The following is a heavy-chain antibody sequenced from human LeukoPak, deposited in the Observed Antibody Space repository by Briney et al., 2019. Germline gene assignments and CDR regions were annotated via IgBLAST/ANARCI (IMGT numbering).Heavy chain of an antibody. CDR2: IRSQTYGGTT. Sequence: GGSLRLSCTASGFTFGDYAMTWVRQAPGKGLEWVGFIRSQTYGGTTEYAASVKGRFTISRDDSKSIAYLQMNSLKTEDTAVYYCTRASRLFSYYYYRDVGAKGTTVTIS. CDR3: TRASRLFSYYYYRDV. CDR1: GFTFGDYA. J-gene: IGHJ6*03. D-gene: IGHD2-21*01. V-gene: IGHV3-49*04.